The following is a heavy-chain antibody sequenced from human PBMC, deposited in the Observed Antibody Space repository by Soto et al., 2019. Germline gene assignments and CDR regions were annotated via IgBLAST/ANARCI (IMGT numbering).Heavy chain of an antibody. V-gene: IGHV3-49*04. D-gene: IGHD4-17*01. CDR3: TRCPLLYGDPYDY. CDR2: IRSKAYGGTT. CDR1: GFTFGDYA. Sequence: GGSLRLSFTASGFTFGDYAMSWVSQAPGKGLEWVGFIRSKAYGGTTEYAASVKGRFTISRDDSKSIAYLQMNSLKTEDTAVYYCTRCPLLYGDPYDYWGQGTLVTVSS. J-gene: IGHJ4*02.